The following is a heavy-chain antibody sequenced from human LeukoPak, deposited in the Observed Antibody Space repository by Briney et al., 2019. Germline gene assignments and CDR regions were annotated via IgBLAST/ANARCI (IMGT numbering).Heavy chain of an antibody. V-gene: IGHV3-74*01. Sequence: GGSLRLSCAASGFTFSSYWMHWVRQAPGKGLVWVSRINSDGSSTRYADSVKGRFTISRDNAKNTLYLQMNSLRAEDTAVYYCAKDWSVVPALMDVWGKGTTVTISS. CDR3: AKDWSVVPALMDV. CDR2: INSDGSST. J-gene: IGHJ6*04. D-gene: IGHD2-2*01. CDR1: GFTFSSYW.